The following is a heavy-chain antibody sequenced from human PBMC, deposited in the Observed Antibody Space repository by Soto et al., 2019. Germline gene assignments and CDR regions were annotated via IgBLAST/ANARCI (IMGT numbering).Heavy chain of an antibody. D-gene: IGHD2-21*01. Sequence: GGSLRLSCAASGFSFSDYYMTWIRQAPGKGLEWISDISSSGDPTYYADSVRGRFTISRDNAKNSLYLQLNSLRGEDTAVYYCARLLLRPGKFDYWGQGTLVTVSS. CDR3: ARLLLRPGKFDY. J-gene: IGHJ4*02. V-gene: IGHV3-11*01. CDR1: GFSFSDYY. CDR2: ISSSGDPT.